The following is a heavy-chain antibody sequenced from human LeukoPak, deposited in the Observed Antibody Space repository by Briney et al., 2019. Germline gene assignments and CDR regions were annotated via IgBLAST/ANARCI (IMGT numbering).Heavy chain of an antibody. Sequence: KTSETLSLTCTVSGGSISRYYWSWIRQPPGKGLEWIGYIYNSGSTNYNPSLKSRVTISVDTSKNQFSLKLSSVTAADTAVYYCAREAIFGVVREYYFDYWGQGTLVTVSS. CDR3: AREAIFGVVREYYFDY. CDR1: GGSISRYY. D-gene: IGHD3-3*01. CDR2: IYNSGST. V-gene: IGHV4-59*01. J-gene: IGHJ4*02.